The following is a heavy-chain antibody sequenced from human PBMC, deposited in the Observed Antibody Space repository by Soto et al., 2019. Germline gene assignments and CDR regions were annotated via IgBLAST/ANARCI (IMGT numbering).Heavy chain of an antibody. D-gene: IGHD5-18*01. CDR3: ARHIVDTSMTASFNY. CDR1: GDSFLNYW. CDR2: IYPGDSDA. Sequence: GESLKISCQTSGDSFLNYWIGWVRQMPGKGLEWMGIIYPGDSDARYSPSFQGQVTISADKSISTVYLQWSSLKASDTAMYYCARHIVDTSMTASFNYWGQGTQVTVSS. V-gene: IGHV5-51*01. J-gene: IGHJ4*02.